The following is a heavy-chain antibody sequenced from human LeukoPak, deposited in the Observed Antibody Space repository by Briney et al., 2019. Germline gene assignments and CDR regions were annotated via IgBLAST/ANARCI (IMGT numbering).Heavy chain of an antibody. CDR3: ARTRLGYYDSSGPDY. CDR2: IKQDGSEK. J-gene: IGHJ4*02. V-gene: IGHV3-7*01. D-gene: IGHD3-22*01. Sequence: GGSLRLSCAASGNYWMSWVRQAPGKGLEWVANIKQDGSEKYYVDSVKGRFTISRDNAKNSLYLQMNSLRAEDTAVYYCARTRLGYYDSSGPDYWGQGTLVTVSS. CDR1: GNYW.